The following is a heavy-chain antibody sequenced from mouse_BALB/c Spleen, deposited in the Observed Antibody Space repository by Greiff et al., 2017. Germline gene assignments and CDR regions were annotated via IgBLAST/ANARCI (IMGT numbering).Heavy chain of an antibody. Sequence: DVKLVESGGGLVQPGGSLKLSCAASGFTFSSYTMSWVRQTPEKRLEWVAYISNGGGSTYYPDTVKGRFTISRDNAKNTLYLQMSSLKSEDTAMYYCARGGGRGLDYWGQGTTLTVSS. CDR2: ISNGGGST. J-gene: IGHJ2*01. CDR1: GFTFSSYT. D-gene: IGHD3-3*01. V-gene: IGHV5-12-2*01. CDR3: ARGGGRGLDY.